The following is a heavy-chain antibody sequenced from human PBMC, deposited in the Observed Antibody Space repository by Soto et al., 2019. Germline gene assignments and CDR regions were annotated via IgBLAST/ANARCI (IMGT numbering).Heavy chain of an antibody. V-gene: IGHV3-23*01. CDR1: GFTFSNYV. D-gene: IGHD4-4*01. J-gene: IGHJ4*01. CDR3: AREGVTNYTDYYFDL. Sequence: GGSLRLSCAASGFTFSNYVMSWVRQAPGKGLEWVSVISGSGGNTFYADSVKGRFTVSRDNSKNTLYLQMDSLRPEDTAIYYCAREGVTNYTDYYFDLWGHGALVTVSS. CDR2: ISGSGGNT.